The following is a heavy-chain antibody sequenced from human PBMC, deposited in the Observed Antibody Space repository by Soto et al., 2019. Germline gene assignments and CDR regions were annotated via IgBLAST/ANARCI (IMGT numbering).Heavy chain of an antibody. CDR2: ISSSSSYI. Sequence: GGSLRLSCAASGFTFSSYSMNWVRQAPGKGLEWVSSISSSSSYIYYADSVKGRFTISRDNAKNSLYLQMNSLRAEDTAVYYCARDCFQPACCDIWGQGTMVTVSS. D-gene: IGHD2-21*01. J-gene: IGHJ3*02. CDR1: GFTFSSYS. CDR3: ARDCFQPACCDI. V-gene: IGHV3-21*01.